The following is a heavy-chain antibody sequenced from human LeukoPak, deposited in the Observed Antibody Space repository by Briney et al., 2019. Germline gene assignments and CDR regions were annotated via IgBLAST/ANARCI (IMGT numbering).Heavy chain of an antibody. V-gene: IGHV3-23*01. Sequence: PGGSLRLSCAASGFTFSTYAMNWVRQPPGKGLDWVSGISGSGGTTYYADCVKGLFTISRDNSKNTLYLQMNILRADDTAVYYCANVRYFDWYYFDYWGQGALVTVSS. CDR1: GFTFSTYA. J-gene: IGHJ4*02. CDR3: ANVRYFDWYYFDY. D-gene: IGHD3-9*01. CDR2: ISGSGGTT.